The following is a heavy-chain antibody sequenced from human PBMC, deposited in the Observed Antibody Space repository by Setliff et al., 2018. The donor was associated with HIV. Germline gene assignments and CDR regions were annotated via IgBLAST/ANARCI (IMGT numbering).Heavy chain of an antibody. V-gene: IGHV1-69*13. CDR2: IIPVFGPP. Sequence: ASVKVSCKTTGGTFNIFSITWVRQAPGQGLEWMGGIIPVFGPPNYAKKFQFRLTITADESTNTAYMELSSLRVEDTAVYYCMRWGLPYAIDYWGQGMLVTVSS. D-gene: IGHD2-21*02. CDR1: GGTFNIFS. J-gene: IGHJ4*02. CDR3: MRWGLPYAIDY.